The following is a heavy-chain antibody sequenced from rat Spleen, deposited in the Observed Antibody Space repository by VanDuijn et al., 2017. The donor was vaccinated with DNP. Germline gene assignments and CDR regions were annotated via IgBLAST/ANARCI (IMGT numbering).Heavy chain of an antibody. J-gene: IGHJ2*01. D-gene: IGHD1-11*01. V-gene: IGHV4-2*01. CDR3: ARGPNYGGWTDFFDY. Sequence: EVKLVESGGGLVQPGRSLKLSCTASGFNFNDYWMGWVRQAPGKGLEWSGTINKDSRTINYAPSLKDKFTISRDNAQTTLFLQMSKLGSEDTSMYYCARGPNYGGWTDFFDYWGQGVMVTVAA. CDR2: INKDSRTI. CDR1: GFNFNDYW.